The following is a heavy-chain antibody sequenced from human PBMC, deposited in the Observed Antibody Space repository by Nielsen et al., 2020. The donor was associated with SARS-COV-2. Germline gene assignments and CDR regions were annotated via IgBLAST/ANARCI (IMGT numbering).Heavy chain of an antibody. Sequence: GESLKISCVASGFSFNDYYMTWIRQAPGKGLEWVSSISSGTRYPNYADSAKGRFTISRDDAKNSLHLQMNSLRAEDTAVYYCARDGAVTMPSFFDYWGQGTLVTVSS. CDR2: ISSGTRYP. CDR1: GFSFNDYY. D-gene: IGHD4-17*01. V-gene: IGHV3-11*06. CDR3: ARDGAVTMPSFFDY. J-gene: IGHJ4*02.